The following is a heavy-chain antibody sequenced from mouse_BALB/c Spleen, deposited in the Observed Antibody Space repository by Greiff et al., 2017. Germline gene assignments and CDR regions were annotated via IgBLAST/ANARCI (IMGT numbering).Heavy chain of an antibody. J-gene: IGHJ4*01. CDR1: GFTFSDYY. CDR2: ISSGGST. D-gene: IGHD1-2*01. Sequence: EVKVVESGGGLVKPGGSLKLSCAASGFTFSDYYMYWVRQTPEKRLEWVASISSGGSTYYPDSVKGRFTISRDNARNILYLQMCSLRSEDTAMYYCASLLYYGYVAMDYWGQGTSVTVSS. CDR3: ASLLYYGYVAMDY. V-gene: IGHV5-6-5*01.